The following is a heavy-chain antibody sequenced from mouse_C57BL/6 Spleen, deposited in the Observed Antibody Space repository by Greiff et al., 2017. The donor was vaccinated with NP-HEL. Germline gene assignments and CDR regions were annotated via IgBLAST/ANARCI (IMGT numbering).Heavy chain of an antibody. D-gene: IGHD1-1*01. V-gene: IGHV1-50*01. CDR3: ARSSSYYFHFDY. Sequence: QVQLQQPGAELVKPGASVKLSCKASGYTFTSYWMQWVKQRPGQGLEWIGEIDPSDSYTNYNQKFKGKATLTVDTSSSTAYMQLSSLTSEDSAVYYCARSSSYYFHFDYWGQGTTLTVSS. CDR2: IDPSDSYT. CDR1: GYTFTSYW. J-gene: IGHJ2*01.